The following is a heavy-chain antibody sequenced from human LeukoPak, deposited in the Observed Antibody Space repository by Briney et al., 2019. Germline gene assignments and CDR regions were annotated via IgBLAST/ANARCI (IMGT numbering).Heavy chain of an antibody. J-gene: IGHJ4*02. V-gene: IGHV1-2*02. CDR1: GYTFTGYY. CDR2: INPNSGGT. Sequence: ASVKVSCKASGYTFTGYYMHWVRQAPGQGLEWMGWINPNSGGTNYAQKFQGRVTMTRDTSISTAYMELSRLRSDDTAVYYCARVRLVAATTFDYWGQGTLVTVSS. D-gene: IGHD2-15*01. CDR3: ARVRLVAATTFDY.